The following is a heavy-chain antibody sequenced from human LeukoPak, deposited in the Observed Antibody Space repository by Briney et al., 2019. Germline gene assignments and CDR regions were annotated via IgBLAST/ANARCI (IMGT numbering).Heavy chain of an antibody. Sequence: GGSLRLSCAASGFTFSSYWMHWVRQAPGKGLEWVAVISYDGSNKYYADSVKGRFTISRDNSKNTLYLQMNSLRAEDTAVYYCAKDHSYNSGWYGGPFDYWGQGTLVTVSS. D-gene: IGHD6-19*01. CDR2: ISYDGSNK. CDR3: AKDHSYNSGWYGGPFDY. V-gene: IGHV3-30*18. CDR1: GFTFSSYW. J-gene: IGHJ4*02.